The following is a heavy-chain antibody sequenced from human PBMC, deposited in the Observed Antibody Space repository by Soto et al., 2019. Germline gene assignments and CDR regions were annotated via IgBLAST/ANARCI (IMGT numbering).Heavy chain of an antibody. D-gene: IGHD3-3*01. V-gene: IGHV3-73*01. CDR3: TIPSGYDFWSGYYSPNAFDI. CDR1: GFTFSGSA. J-gene: IGHJ3*02. CDR2: IRSKANSYAT. Sequence: PGGSLRLSCAASGFTFSGSAMHWVRQGSGKGLEWVGRIRSKANSYATAYAASVKGRFTISRDDSKNTAYLQMNSLKTEDTAVYYCTIPSGYDFWSGYYSPNAFDIWGQGTMVTVSS.